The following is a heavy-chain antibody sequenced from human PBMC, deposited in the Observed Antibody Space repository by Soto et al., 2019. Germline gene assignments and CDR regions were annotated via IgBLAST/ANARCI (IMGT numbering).Heavy chain of an antibody. CDR3: ARWGRYDILTGYYKRPYYFDY. J-gene: IGHJ4*02. CDR1: GGSISSYY. CDR2: IYYSGST. V-gene: IGHV4-59*08. D-gene: IGHD3-9*01. Sequence: ETLSLTCTVSGGSISSYYWSWIRQPPGKGLEWIGYIYYSGSTNYNPSLKSRVTISVDTSKNQFSLKLSSVTAADTAVYYCARWGRYDILTGYYKRPYYFDYWGQGTLVTVSS.